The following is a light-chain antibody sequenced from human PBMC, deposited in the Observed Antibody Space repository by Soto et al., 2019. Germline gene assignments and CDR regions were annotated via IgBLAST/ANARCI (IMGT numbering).Light chain of an antibody. CDR3: QVWDSSSDHPGGV. CDR1: NIGSKS. Sequence: SYELTQPPSVSVAPGKTARITCGGNNIGSKSVHWYQQKPGQAPVLVIYYDSDRPSGIPERFSGSNSGNTATLTISRVEAGDEADYYCQVWDSSSDHPGGVFGPGTKLTVL. CDR2: YDS. J-gene: IGLJ1*01. V-gene: IGLV3-21*04.